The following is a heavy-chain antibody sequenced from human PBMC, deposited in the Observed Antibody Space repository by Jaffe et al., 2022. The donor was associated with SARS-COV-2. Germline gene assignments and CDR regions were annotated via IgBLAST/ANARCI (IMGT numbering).Heavy chain of an antibody. CDR3: ARASPALNS. CDR1: GDSVSRNTVA. V-gene: IGHV6-1*01. J-gene: IGHJ4*02. Sequence: QVQLQQSGPGLVRPSQTLSLTCAISGDSVSRNTVAWVWIRQSPSRGLEWLGRTYYTAKWYNDYDVSVKSRITIFSDTSKNQFSLHLSSVTPDDTAVYYCARASPALNSWSQGTLVTVSS. CDR2: TYYTAKWYN.